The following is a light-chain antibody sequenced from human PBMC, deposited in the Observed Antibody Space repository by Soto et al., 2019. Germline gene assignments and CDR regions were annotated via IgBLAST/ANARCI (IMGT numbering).Light chain of an antibody. J-gene: IGLJ3*02. V-gene: IGLV2-14*01. Sequence: QSALTQPASVSGAPGQSITISCSGSSSDIGGYNYVSWYQHHPGKVPKVMIYEVSNRPSGVSDRFTGSKSGNTASLTISGLQAEDEADYYCCSYTSSADLVFGGGTKLTV. CDR2: EVS. CDR1: SSDIGGYNY. CDR3: CSYTSSADLV.